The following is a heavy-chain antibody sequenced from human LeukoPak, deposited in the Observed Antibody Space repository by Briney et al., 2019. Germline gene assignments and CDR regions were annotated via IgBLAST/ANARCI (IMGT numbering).Heavy chain of an antibody. CDR2: IYYSGST. CDR1: GGSISSGGYY. CDR3: ARGYDDYAYYYYGMDV. Sequence: SQTLSLTCTVSGGSISSGGYYWSWIRQHPGKGLEWIGYIYYSGSTYYNPSLKSRVTISVDTSKNQFPLKLSSVTAADTAVYYCARGYDDYAYYYYGMDVWGQGTTVTVSS. D-gene: IGHD4-17*01. J-gene: IGHJ6*02. V-gene: IGHV4-31*03.